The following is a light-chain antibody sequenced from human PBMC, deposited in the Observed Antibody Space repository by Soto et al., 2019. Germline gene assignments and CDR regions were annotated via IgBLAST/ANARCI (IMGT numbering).Light chain of an antibody. CDR1: QSVSNL. CDR3: QQSHNTPRT. V-gene: IGKV1-39*01. Sequence: DIQMTQSPSSLSASVGDRVTITCRASQSVSNLLNWYQQKPGKAPKLLIYSASSLQSGVPSRFSGSGPGTDFTLTISSLQPEDFATYYCQQSHNTPRTFGQGT. J-gene: IGKJ1*01. CDR2: SAS.